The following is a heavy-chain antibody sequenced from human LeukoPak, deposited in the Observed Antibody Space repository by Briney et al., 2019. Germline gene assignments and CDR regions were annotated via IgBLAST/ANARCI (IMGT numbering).Heavy chain of an antibody. Sequence: SEILSLTCTVSGGSISSSSYYWGWIRQPPGKGLEWIGSIYYSGSTYYNPSLKSRVTISVDTSKNQFSLKLSSVTAADTAVYYCARDVGGYDDTDYWGQGTLVTVSS. CDR2: IYYSGST. CDR1: GGSISSSSYY. D-gene: IGHD5-12*01. V-gene: IGHV4-39*07. CDR3: ARDVGGYDDTDY. J-gene: IGHJ4*02.